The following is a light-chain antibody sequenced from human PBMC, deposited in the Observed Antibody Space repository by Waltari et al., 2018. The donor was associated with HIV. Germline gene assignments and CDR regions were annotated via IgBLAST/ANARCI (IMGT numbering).Light chain of an antibody. CDR1: NIASKN. V-gene: IGLV3-9*01. CDR2: RDN. CDR3: QVGDSSTGV. J-gene: IGLJ3*02. Sequence: SYELTQPLSVSVALGQTARITWGGNNIASKNVHCYQQKPGQAPVLVIYRDNIRPSGIPERFSGSNSGNTAILSISRAQAEDEGDYYCQVGDSSTGVFGGGTNLTVL.